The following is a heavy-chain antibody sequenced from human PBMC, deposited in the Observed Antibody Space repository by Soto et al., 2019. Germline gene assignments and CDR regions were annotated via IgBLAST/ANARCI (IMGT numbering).Heavy chain of an antibody. CDR2: ISGSGGGT. Sequence: GGSLRLSCAASGFTFSSYAMSWVRQAPGKGLEWVSAISGSGGGTYYADSVKGRFTISRDNSKNTLYLQMNSLRVEDTAVYYCARGQGAFDIWGQGTMVTVSS. V-gene: IGHV3-23*01. CDR3: ARGQGAFDI. J-gene: IGHJ3*02. CDR1: GFTFSSYA.